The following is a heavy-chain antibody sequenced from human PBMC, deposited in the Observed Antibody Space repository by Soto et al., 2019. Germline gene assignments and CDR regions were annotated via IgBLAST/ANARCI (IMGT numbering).Heavy chain of an antibody. CDR2: IYSGGST. J-gene: IGHJ6*03. D-gene: IGHD6-19*01. Sequence: HPGGSLRLSCAASGFTFSSNCMSWVRQAPGKGLEWVSVIYSGGSTYYADSVKGRFTISRDNSKNTLYLQMNSLRAEDTAVYYCARVTIRAVAVTLGLNYYSYYMDVWGKGTMVTVSS. CDR1: GFTFSSNC. V-gene: IGHV3-66*01. CDR3: ARVTIRAVAVTLGLNYYSYYMDV.